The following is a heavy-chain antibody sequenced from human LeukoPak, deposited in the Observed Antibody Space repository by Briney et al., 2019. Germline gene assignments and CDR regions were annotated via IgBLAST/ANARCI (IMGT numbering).Heavy chain of an antibody. Sequence: SETLSLTCTVSGGSISSYYWSWIRQPPGKGLEWIGYIYYSGSTNYNPSLKSRVAISVDTSKNQFSLKLSSVTAADTAVYYCARGGVTPDYGDLRAYYYYYMDVWGKGTTVTVSS. J-gene: IGHJ6*03. CDR2: IYYSGST. CDR3: ARGGVTPDYGDLRAYYYYYMDV. D-gene: IGHD4-17*01. V-gene: IGHV4-59*01. CDR1: GGSISSYY.